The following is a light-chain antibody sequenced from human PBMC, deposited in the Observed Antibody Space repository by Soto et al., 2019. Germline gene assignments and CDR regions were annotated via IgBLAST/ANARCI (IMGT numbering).Light chain of an antibody. CDR2: LNSDGSH. CDR3: QTWGSGIRVV. Sequence: QSVLTQSPSASASLGASVKSTCTLSSGHSSYAIAWHQQQPEKGPRYLMKLNSDGSHSKGDGIPDRFSGSSSGAERYLTISSLQSEDEADYYCQTWGSGIRVVFGGATQLTVL. V-gene: IGLV4-69*01. CDR1: SGHSSYA. J-gene: IGLJ2*01.